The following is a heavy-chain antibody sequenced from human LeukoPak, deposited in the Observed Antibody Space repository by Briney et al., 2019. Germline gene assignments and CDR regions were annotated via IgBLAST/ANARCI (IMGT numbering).Heavy chain of an antibody. CDR2: INHSGST. J-gene: IGHJ5*02. V-gene: IGHV4-34*01. Sequence: SGTLSLTCAVYSGSFSVYYWSWIRQPPGKGLEWIGEINHSGSTNYNPYLKSRVTISVDTSKHQFALKLNSMTAADTAVYYCARGYSSGADWFDPWGQGTLVTGPS. CDR1: SGSFSVYY. D-gene: IGHD6-19*01. CDR3: ARGYSSGADWFDP.